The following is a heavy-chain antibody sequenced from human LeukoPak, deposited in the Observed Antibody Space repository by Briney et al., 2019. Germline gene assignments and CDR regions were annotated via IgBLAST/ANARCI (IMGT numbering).Heavy chain of an antibody. D-gene: IGHD1-1*01. CDR3: ATAGDYYYYYMDV. CDR1: GFTFNIYA. CDR2: IKQDGSEK. V-gene: IGHV3-7*01. Sequence: GGPLRLSCAASGFTFNIYAMSWVRQAPGKGLEWVANIKQDGSEKYYVDSVKGRFTISRDNAKNSLYLQMNSLRAEDTAVYYCATAGDYYYYYMDVWGKGTTVTISS. J-gene: IGHJ6*03.